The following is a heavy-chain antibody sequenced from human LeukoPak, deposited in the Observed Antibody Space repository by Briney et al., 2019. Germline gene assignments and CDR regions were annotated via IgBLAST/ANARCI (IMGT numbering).Heavy chain of an antibody. CDR2: INPNNGGT. D-gene: IGHD3-22*01. CDR1: GYTFTGYY. V-gene: IGHV1-2*06. Sequence: GASVKVSCKASGYTFTGYYIHWVRQAPGQGLEWMGRINPNNGGTNYAQKFQGRVTMTRDMSMSTAYMELSRLRSDDTAVYYCAGEDNSSGYRPFDIWGQGQWSPSLQ. J-gene: IGHJ3*02. CDR3: AGEDNSSGYRPFDI.